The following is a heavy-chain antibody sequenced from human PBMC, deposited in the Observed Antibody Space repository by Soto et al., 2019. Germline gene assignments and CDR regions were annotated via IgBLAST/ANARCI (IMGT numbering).Heavy chain of an antibody. CDR2: INSDGSST. D-gene: IGHD2-15*01. CDR3: ARVRCSGGSCYSRDAFDI. Sequence: GGSLRLSCAASGFTFSSYWMHWVRQAPGKGLVWVSRINSDGSSTSYADSVKGRFAISRDNAKNTLYLQMNSLRAEDTDVYYCARVRCSGGSCYSRDAFDIWGQGTMVTVSS. J-gene: IGHJ3*02. CDR1: GFTFSSYW. V-gene: IGHV3-74*01.